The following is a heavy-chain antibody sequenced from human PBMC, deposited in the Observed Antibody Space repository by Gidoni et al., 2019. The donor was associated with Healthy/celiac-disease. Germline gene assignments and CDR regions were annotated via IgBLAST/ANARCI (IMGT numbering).Heavy chain of an antibody. V-gene: IGHV1-18*01. J-gene: IGHJ6*02. CDR3: ARVGGYSYGSYYYYGMDV. D-gene: IGHD5-18*01. CDR2: ISAYNGNT. CDR1: GYTFIRYG. Sequence: QVQLVQSGAEVTKRGATVTVSCKASGYTFIRYGRSWVRQAPGQGLEWLGWISAYNGNTNYAQKLQGRVTMTTDPSTSTAYMALRSLRSDDTAVYYCARVGGYSYGSYYYYGMDVWGQGTTVTVSS.